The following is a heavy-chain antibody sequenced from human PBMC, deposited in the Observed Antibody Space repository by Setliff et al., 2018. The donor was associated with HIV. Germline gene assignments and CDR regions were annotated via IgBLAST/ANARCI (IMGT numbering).Heavy chain of an antibody. CDR3: AKGPGYHFDNKPLSA. Sequence: PSETLSLTCTVYGGSFSGYYWTWIRQPPGKGLEFIGEMNHRGVIKYLSSLKSRVTMAVDTSKKQFSLKLKSMTAADTAVYFCAKGPGYHFDNKPLSAWGQGTLVTVSS. CDR2: MNHRGVI. CDR1: GGSFSGYY. D-gene: IGHD3-22*01. V-gene: IGHV4-34*01. J-gene: IGHJ5*02.